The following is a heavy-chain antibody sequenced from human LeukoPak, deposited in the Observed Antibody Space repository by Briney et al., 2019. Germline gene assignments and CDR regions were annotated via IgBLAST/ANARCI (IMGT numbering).Heavy chain of an antibody. CDR3: AKGDANYYGSGSPAFAY. CDR1: GFTFSSYG. V-gene: IGHV3-30*02. Sequence: GGSLRLSCAASGFTFSSYGMHWVRQAPGKGLEWVAFIRYDGSNKYYADSVKGRFTISRDNSKNTLYLQMNSLRAEDTAVYYCAKGDANYYGSGSPAFAYWGQGTLVTVSS. CDR2: IRYDGSNK. D-gene: IGHD3-10*01. J-gene: IGHJ4*02.